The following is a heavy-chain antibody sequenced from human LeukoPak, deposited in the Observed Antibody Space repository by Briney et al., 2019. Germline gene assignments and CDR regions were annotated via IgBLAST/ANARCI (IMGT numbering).Heavy chain of an antibody. D-gene: IGHD3/OR15-3a*01. J-gene: IGHJ4*02. CDR1: GFSLTTTGMC. Sequence: SGPALVKPTQTLTLTCTFSGFSLTTTGMCVSWIRQPPGRALEWLARIDWDDDKYYSISLKTRLTISKDTSKNQVVLTMTNMDPVDTATYYCARRRTGDYFDYWGQGTLVTVSS. CDR2: IDWDDDK. V-gene: IGHV2-70*11. CDR3: ARRRTGDYFDY.